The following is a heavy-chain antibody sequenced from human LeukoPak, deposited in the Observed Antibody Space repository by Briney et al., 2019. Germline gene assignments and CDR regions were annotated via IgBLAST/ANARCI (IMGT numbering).Heavy chain of an antibody. J-gene: IGHJ5*02. CDR2: IKSKTDGGTT. D-gene: IGHD1-26*01. CDR3: TIIRYSGTYYGHH. V-gene: IGHV3-15*01. Sequence: GGSLRLSCAASGFTFTNAYMSWVRQAPGKGLEWVGRIKSKTDGGTTDYAAPVKGRFTISRDDSENTLYLQMNSLKTEDTAVYYCTIIRYSGTYYGHHWGQGTLVTVSS. CDR1: GFTFTNAY.